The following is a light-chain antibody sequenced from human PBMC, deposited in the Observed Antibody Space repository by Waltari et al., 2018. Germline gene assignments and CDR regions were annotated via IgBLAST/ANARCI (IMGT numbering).Light chain of an antibody. Sequence: SFVLTQPPSVSVAPGQTARITCGGSNIGRKSVYWFQQKPGQAPVLVVFDDTERPSGIPDRVSGSNSGNTATLTIDRVEPGDEADYYCQVWDSGSDHHVFGTGTKVTVL. CDR1: NIGRKS. CDR3: QVWDSGSDHHV. V-gene: IGLV3-21*02. CDR2: DDT. J-gene: IGLJ1*01.